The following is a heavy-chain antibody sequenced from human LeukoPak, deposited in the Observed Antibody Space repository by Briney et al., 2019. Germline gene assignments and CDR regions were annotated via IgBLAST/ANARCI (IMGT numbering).Heavy chain of an antibody. CDR1: GFTFSSYA. CDR2: ISYDGSNK. Sequence: PGGSLRLSCAASGFTFSSYAMHWVRQAPGKGLEWVAVISYDGSNKYYADSVKGRFTISRDNSKNTLYLQMNSLRAEDTAVHYCARDQEIDYWGQGTLVTVSS. J-gene: IGHJ4*02. CDR3: ARDQEIDY. V-gene: IGHV3-30-3*01.